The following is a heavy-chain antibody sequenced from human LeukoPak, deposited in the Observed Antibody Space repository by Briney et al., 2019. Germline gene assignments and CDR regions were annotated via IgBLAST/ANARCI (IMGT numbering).Heavy chain of an antibody. CDR1: GFTFSDYY. CDR3: AKVYHSSGYSDAFDI. J-gene: IGHJ3*02. CDR2: ISSSGSTI. Sequence: GGSLRLSCAASGFTFSDYYMSWIRQAPGKGLEWVSYISSSGSTIYYADSVKGRFTISRHNAKNTLYLQMNSLRAEDTAVYYCAKVYHSSGYSDAFDIWGQGTMVTVSS. D-gene: IGHD3-22*01. V-gene: IGHV3-11*01.